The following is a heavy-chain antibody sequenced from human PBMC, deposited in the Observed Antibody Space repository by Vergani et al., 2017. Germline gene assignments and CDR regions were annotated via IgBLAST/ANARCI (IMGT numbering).Heavy chain of an antibody. CDR1: GFTFNSYA. CDR3: AKVCGSTSCPYGGGAFDV. CDR2: INNNGGST. J-gene: IGHJ3*01. V-gene: IGHV3-23*01. D-gene: IGHD2-2*01. Sequence: QLLESGGGLIQPGGSLRLSCAASGFTFNSYAMTWVRQAPGKGLEWVSGINNNGGSTYYADSVKGRFTIARDNSKNTLYLQMTDLRAEDTATYYCAKVCGSTSCPYGGGAFDVWVHGTMVTVSS.